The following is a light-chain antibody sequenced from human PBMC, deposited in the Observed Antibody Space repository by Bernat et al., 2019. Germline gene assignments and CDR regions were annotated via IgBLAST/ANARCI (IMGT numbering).Light chain of an antibody. J-gene: IGLJ2*01. Sequence: QSALTQPPSVSGSPGHSVTISCSGTSSDVGAYDRVSWYQQPPGTAPKLMISEVSNRPSGVPDRFSGSKSGNTASLTISGLQAEDEADYYCSSYTSSNTLLFGGGTKLTVL. CDR3: SSYTSSNTLL. V-gene: IGLV2-18*02. CDR1: SSDVGAYDR. CDR2: EVS.